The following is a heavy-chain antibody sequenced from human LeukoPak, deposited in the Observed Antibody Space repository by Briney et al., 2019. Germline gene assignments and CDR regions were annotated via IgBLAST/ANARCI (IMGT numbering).Heavy chain of an antibody. CDR3: ARGAQYSSGCDY. D-gene: IGHD6-19*01. V-gene: IGHV3-30-3*01. CDR1: GFTFSSYA. Sequence: GGSLRLSCAASGFTFSSYAMHWVRQAPGKGLEWVAVISYDGSNKYYADSVKGRFTISRDNAKNTLYLQMNSLRAEDTAVYYCARGAQYSSGCDYWGQGTLVTVSS. CDR2: ISYDGSNK. J-gene: IGHJ4*02.